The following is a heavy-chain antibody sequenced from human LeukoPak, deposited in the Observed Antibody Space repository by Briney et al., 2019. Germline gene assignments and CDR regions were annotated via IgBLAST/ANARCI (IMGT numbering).Heavy chain of an antibody. J-gene: IGHJ3*02. CDR2: IYYSGST. D-gene: IGHD3-22*01. Sequence: SETLSLTCTVSGGSISSSSYYWSWIRQPPGKGLEWIGSIYYSGSTYYNPSLKSRVTISVDTSKNQFSLKLSSVTAADTAVYYCARRDYYDSSGYHDAFDIWGQGTMVTVSS. CDR1: GGSISSSSYY. CDR3: ARRDYYDSSGYHDAFDI. V-gene: IGHV4-39*01.